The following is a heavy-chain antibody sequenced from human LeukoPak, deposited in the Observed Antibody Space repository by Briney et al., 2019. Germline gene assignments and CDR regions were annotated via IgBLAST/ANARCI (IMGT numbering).Heavy chain of an antibody. CDR1: GFTFSSYG. Sequence: GGSLRLSCAASGFTFSSYGMHWVRQAPGKGLEWVAVISYDGSNKYYADYVKGRFTISRDNSKNTLYLQMNSLRAEDTAVYYCAKSTCGGDCYPDYWGQGTLVTVSS. J-gene: IGHJ4*02. CDR3: AKSTCGGDCYPDY. D-gene: IGHD2-21*02. CDR2: ISYDGSNK. V-gene: IGHV3-30*18.